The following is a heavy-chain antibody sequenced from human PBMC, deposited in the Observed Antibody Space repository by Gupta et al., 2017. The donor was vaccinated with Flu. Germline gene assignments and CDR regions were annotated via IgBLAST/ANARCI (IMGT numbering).Heavy chain of an antibody. CDR2: IYHSGST. CDR1: GGSISSSNW. Sequence: QVQLQESGPGLVKPSGTLSLTCAVSGGSISSSNWWSWVRQPPGKGLEWIGEIYHSGSTNYNPSLKSRVTISVDKSKNQFSLKLSSVTAADTAVYYCARDLLAMVRGANDAFDIWGQGTMVTVSS. J-gene: IGHJ3*02. D-gene: IGHD3-10*01. V-gene: IGHV4-4*02. CDR3: ARDLLAMVRGANDAFDI.